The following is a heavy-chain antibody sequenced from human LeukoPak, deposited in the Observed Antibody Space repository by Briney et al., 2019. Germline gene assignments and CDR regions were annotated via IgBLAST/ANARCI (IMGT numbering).Heavy chain of an antibody. Sequence: GGSLRLSCAASGFTLRNYWMHWVRQAPGKGLVWVSRINIDGSSITYADSAKGRFTISRDNAKNTLYLQMNSLRAEDTAVYYCARDRYDVLNGYNPLGAFDIWGQGTMVSVFS. CDR3: ARDRYDVLNGYNPLGAFDI. CDR1: GFTLRNYW. J-gene: IGHJ3*02. CDR2: INIDGSSI. V-gene: IGHV3-74*01. D-gene: IGHD3-9*01.